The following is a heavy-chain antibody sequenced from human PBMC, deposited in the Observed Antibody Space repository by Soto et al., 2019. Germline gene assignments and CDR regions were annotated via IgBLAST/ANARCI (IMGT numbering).Heavy chain of an antibody. Sequence: SVKVSCKASGGTFSSYAISWVRQAPGQGLEWMGGIIPIFGTANYAQKFQGRVTITADESTSTAYMELSSLRSEDTAVYYCARGKAQDYYDSSGYYYQGYFDYWGQGTLVTVSS. V-gene: IGHV1-69*13. J-gene: IGHJ4*02. D-gene: IGHD3-22*01. CDR3: ARGKAQDYYDSSGYYYQGYFDY. CDR1: GGTFSSYA. CDR2: IIPIFGTA.